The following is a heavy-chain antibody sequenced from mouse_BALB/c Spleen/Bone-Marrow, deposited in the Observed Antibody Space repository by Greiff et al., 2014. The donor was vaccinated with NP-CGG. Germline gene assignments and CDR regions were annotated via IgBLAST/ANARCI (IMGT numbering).Heavy chain of an antibody. CDR2: IDPANGNT. CDR3: ARWEYYAMDY. J-gene: IGHJ4*01. Sequence: VQLQQSGAELVKPGASVKLSCTASGFNIKDTYMHWVKQRPEQGMEWIGRIDPANGNTKYDPKFQGKATITADTSSNTAYLQLSSLTSEDTAVYYCARWEYYAMDYWGQGTSVTVSS. V-gene: IGHV14-3*02. CDR1: GFNIKDTY. D-gene: IGHD4-1*01.